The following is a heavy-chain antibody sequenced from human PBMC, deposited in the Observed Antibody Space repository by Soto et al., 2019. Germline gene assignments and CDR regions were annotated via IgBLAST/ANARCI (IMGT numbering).Heavy chain of an antibody. CDR2: INPNSGGT. D-gene: IGHD5-12*01. CDR3: ARNVDIVATTTTNWFDP. CDR1: GYTFTGYY. Sequence: QVQLVQSGAEVKKPGASVKVSCKASGYTFTGYYMHWVRQAPGQGLEWMGWINPNSGGTNYAQKFQGWVTMTRDTSISTACMELSRLRSDDTAVYYCARNVDIVATTTTNWFDPWGQGTLVTVSS. J-gene: IGHJ5*02. V-gene: IGHV1-2*04.